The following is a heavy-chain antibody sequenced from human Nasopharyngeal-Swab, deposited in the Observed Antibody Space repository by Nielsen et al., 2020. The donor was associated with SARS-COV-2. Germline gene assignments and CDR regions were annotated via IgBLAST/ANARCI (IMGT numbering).Heavy chain of an antibody. CDR2: ISGSGGST. CDR3: AKDQGGDYVFDY. D-gene: IGHD4-17*01. CDR1: GFTFSSYA. V-gene: IGHV3-23*01. J-gene: IGHJ4*02. Sequence: GGSLKISCAASGFTFSSYAMSWVRQAPGKGLEWVSAISGSGGSTYYADSVKGRFTISRDNSKNTLYLQMNSLRAEDTAVYYCAKDQGGDYVFDYWGQGTLVTVSS.